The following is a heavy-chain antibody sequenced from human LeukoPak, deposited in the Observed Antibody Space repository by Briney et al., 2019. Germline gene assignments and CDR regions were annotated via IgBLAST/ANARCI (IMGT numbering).Heavy chain of an antibody. Sequence: GGTLRLSCAGSGFTFNNYWMSWVRQAPGKGPEWVANIKQDGREKHYVDSVKGRFTISRDNAKRSLYLQMNSLRAEDTAVYYCTRDEAAATNWGQGTLVTVSS. D-gene: IGHD6-13*01. V-gene: IGHV3-7*01. CDR2: IKQDGREK. CDR1: GFTFNNYW. CDR3: TRDEAAATN. J-gene: IGHJ4*02.